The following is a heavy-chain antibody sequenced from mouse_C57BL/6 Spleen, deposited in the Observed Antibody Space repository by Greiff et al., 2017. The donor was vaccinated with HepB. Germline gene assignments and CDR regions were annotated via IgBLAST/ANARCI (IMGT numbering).Heavy chain of an antibody. CDR3: ARPCAYYYAMDY. CDR1: GFTFSDYG. Sequence: EVKLVESGGGLVKPGGSLKLSCAASGFTFSDYGMHWVRQAPEKGLEWVAYISSGSSTIYYADTVKGRFTISRDNAKNTLFLQMTSLRSEDTAMYYCARPCAYYYAMDYWGQGTSVTVSS. D-gene: IGHD2-10*01. CDR2: ISSGSSTI. J-gene: IGHJ4*01. V-gene: IGHV5-17*01.